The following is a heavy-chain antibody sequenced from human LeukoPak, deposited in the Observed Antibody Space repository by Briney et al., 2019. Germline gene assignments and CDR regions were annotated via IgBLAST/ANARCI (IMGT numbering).Heavy chain of an antibody. Sequence: GGSLRLSCAASGFTFSNAWMSWVRQAPGKGLEWVGRIKSKTDGGTTDYAAPVKGRFTISRDNSKNTLYLQMNSLRAEDTAVYYCAKCLLMLGANWFDPWGQGTLVTVSS. D-gene: IGHD2-8*01. CDR3: AKCLLMLGANWFDP. CDR1: GFTFSNAW. V-gene: IGHV3-15*01. J-gene: IGHJ5*02. CDR2: IKSKTDGGTT.